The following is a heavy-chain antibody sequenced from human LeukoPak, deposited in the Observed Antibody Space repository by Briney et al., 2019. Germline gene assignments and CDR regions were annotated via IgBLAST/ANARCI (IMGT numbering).Heavy chain of an antibody. J-gene: IGHJ4*02. D-gene: IGHD2/OR15-2a*01. CDR3: ARLVSLDYFDY. Sequence: GGSLRLSCAASGFTVSREYMSWVRPAPGKGLEWVSITYGGDTTYYAESVKRRFTISRDNSKNTLYLQMNRLRAEDTAVYYCARLVSLDYFDYWGQGTLVTVSS. V-gene: IGHV3-53*01. CDR1: GFTVSREY. CDR2: TYGGDTT.